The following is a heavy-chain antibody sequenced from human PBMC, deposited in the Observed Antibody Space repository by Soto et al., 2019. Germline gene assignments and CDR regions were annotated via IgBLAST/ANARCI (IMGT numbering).Heavy chain of an antibody. V-gene: IGHV3-53*01. CDR1: GVTVSSNY. Sequence: RGYLRLSCAASGVTVSSNYMSWVRQAPGKGLEWVSVIYSGGSTYYADSVKGRFTISRDNSKNTLYLQMNSLRAEDTAVYYCARDQRTIELDRYYYAMDVCGKVTTVGVSA. CDR3: ARDQRTIELDRYYYAMDV. J-gene: IGHJ6*04. D-gene: IGHD1-1*01. CDR2: IYSGGST.